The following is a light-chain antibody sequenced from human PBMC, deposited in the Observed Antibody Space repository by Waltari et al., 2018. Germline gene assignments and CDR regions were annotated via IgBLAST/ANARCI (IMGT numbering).Light chain of an antibody. V-gene: IGKV1-39*01. Sequence: DIQMTQSPSSLPASVGDRVTITCRASQSVSNYVTWYQQKPGKAPKPLIYGASRLQSGVPSRFSGSGSGTDFTLTISSLQPEDFATYYCQQSHSTPLTFGGGTK. CDR2: GAS. J-gene: IGKJ4*01. CDR1: QSVSNY. CDR3: QQSHSTPLT.